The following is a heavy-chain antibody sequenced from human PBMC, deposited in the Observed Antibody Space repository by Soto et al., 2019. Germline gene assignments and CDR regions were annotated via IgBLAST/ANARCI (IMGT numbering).Heavy chain of an antibody. D-gene: IGHD2-2*03. CDR3: ARDGSY. CDR2: ISYDGSNK. Sequence: QVQLVESGGGVVQPGRSLRLSCAASGFTFSSYAMHWVRQAPGKGLEWVAVISYDGSNKYYADSVKGRFTISRDNSKITLYLQMNSLRAEDTAVYYCARDGSYWGQGTLVTVSS. CDR1: GFTFSSYA. J-gene: IGHJ4*02. V-gene: IGHV3-30-3*01.